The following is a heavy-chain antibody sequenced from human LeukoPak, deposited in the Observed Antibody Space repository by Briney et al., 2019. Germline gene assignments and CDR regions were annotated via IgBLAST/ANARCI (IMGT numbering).Heavy chain of an antibody. CDR1: EFTFTSYE. D-gene: IGHD6-6*01. CDR2: ISSSGNTI. V-gene: IGHV3-48*03. CDR3: ARGPSIAARYDAFDI. J-gene: IGHJ3*02. Sequence: GGSLRLSCAASEFTFTSYELNWVGQAPGKGLEWVSYISSSGNTISYADSVKGRFTISRDNAKNSLYLQVISLRAEDTAVYYCARGPSIAARYDAFDIWGERTMVTVSS.